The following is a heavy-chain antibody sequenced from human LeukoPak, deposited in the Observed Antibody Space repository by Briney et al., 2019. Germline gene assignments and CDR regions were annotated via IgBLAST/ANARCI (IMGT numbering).Heavy chain of an antibody. Sequence: GGSLRLSCAASGFTLRKHPMHWVRQAPGKGLEFVSPISGDGGTTFYACSVKGRFTISRDNSKNMVVLQMGSLRTGGVGVYVCARDRSSGNCRGALDYWGGGARVTVSS. CDR2: ISGDGGTT. J-gene: IGHJ4*02. CDR1: GFTLRKHP. CDR3: ARDRSSGNCRGALDY. D-gene: IGHD3-22*01. V-gene: IGHV3-64*01.